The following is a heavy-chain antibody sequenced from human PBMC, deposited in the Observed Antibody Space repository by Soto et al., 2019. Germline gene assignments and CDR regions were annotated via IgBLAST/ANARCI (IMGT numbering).Heavy chain of an antibody. CDR3: ARTALAYYDILTGYYNWFDP. CDR1: GGTFNSYA. J-gene: IGHJ5*02. V-gene: IGHV1-69*13. D-gene: IGHD3-9*01. CDR2: IIPIFGTA. Sequence: GASVKVSCKASGGTFNSYAISWVRQAPGQGLEWMGGIIPIFGTANYAQKFQDRVTITADESTSTAYMELSSLRSEDTAVYYCARTALAYYDILTGYYNWFDPWGQGTLVTVSS.